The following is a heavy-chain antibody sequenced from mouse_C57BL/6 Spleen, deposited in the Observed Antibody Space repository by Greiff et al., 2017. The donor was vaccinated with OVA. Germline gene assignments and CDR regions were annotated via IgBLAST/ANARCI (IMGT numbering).Heavy chain of an antibody. J-gene: IGHJ3*01. CDR3: ASASAGTGFAY. CDR2: IWGVGST. Sequence: VMLVESGPGLVAPSQSLSITCTVSGFSLTSYGVDWVRQSPGQGLEWLGVIWGVGSTNYNSALKSRLSISKDNSKSQVFLKMNSLQTDDTAMYYCASASAGTGFAYWGQGTLVTVSA. CDR1: GFSLTSYG. V-gene: IGHV2-6*01. D-gene: IGHD4-1*01.